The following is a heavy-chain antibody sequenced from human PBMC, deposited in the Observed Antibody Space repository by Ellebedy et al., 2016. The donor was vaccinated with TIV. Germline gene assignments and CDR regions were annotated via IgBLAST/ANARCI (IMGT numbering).Heavy chain of an antibody. J-gene: IGHJ4*02. Sequence: GGSLRLXXPASGFTFDDYTMHWVRQAPGKGLEWVAVISYDGSNKYYADSVKGRFTISRDNSKNTLYLQMNSLRAEDTAVYYCASGYYGYDYWGQGTLVTVSS. CDR3: ASGYYGYDY. D-gene: IGHD3-3*01. V-gene: IGHV3-30*04. CDR1: GFTFDDYT. CDR2: ISYDGSNK.